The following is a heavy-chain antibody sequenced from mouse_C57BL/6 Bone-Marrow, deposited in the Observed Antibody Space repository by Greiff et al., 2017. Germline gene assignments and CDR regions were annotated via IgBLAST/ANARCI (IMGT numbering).Heavy chain of an antibody. J-gene: IGHJ4*01. V-gene: IGHV14-2*01. CDR2: IDPEDGET. Sequence: VQLKESGAELVKPGASVKLSCTASGFNIKDYYMHWVKQRTEQGLEWIGRIDPEDGETKYAPKFQGKATITADTSSNTAYLQLSSLTSEDTAVYVYARGRGCDAMDYWGQGTTVTVSS. CDR3: ARGRGCDAMDY. CDR1: GFNIKDYY.